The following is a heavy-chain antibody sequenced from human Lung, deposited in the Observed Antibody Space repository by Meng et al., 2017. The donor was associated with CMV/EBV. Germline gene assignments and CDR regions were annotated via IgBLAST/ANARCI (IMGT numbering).Heavy chain of an antibody. CDR1: GGSISSSNW. CDR3: ARVVTALWGYYFDY. D-gene: IGHD2-21*02. Sequence: VLLQVPGPGLVKPSGTLSLTCAVSGGSISSSNWWRWVRQPPGKGLEWIGEIYHSGSTNYNPSLKSRVTISVDKSKNQFSLKLSSVTAADTAVYYCARVVTALWGYYFDYWGQGTLVTVSS. V-gene: IGHV4-4*02. CDR2: IYHSGST. J-gene: IGHJ4*02.